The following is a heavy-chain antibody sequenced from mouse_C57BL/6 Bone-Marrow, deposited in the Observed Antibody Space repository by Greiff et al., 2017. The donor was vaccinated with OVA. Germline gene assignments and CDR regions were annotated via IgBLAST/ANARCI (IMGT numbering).Heavy chain of an antibody. V-gene: IGHV1-81*01. CDR3: ARGYSSSYVRYFDV. Sequence: QVQLKQSGAELARPGASVKLSCKASGYTFTSYGISWVKQRTGQGLEWIGEIYPRSGNTYYNEKFKGKATLTADKSSSTAYMELRSLTSEDSAVYFCARGYSSSYVRYFDVWGTGTTVTVSS. J-gene: IGHJ1*03. CDR2: IYPRSGNT. D-gene: IGHD1-1*01. CDR1: GYTFTSYG.